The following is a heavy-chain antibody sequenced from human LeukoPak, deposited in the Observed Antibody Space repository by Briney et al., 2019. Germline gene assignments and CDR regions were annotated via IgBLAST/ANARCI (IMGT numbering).Heavy chain of an antibody. CDR3: ARKDSSGWFLDY. J-gene: IGHJ4*02. Sequence: SETLSLTCTVSGGSISSYYWSWIRQPPGKGLEWIGYIYYSGSTNYNPSLKSRVTISVDTSKNHFSLKLSSVTAADTAMYYCARKDSSGWFLDYWGQGTLVTVSS. CDR1: GGSISSYY. D-gene: IGHD6-19*01. V-gene: IGHV4-59*01. CDR2: IYYSGST.